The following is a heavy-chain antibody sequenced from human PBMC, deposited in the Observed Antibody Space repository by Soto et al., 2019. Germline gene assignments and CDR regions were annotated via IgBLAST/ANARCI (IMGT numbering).Heavy chain of an antibody. D-gene: IGHD6-13*01. V-gene: IGHV3-33*01. Sequence: PGGSLRLSCAASGFTFSSHGMHWVRQAPGKGLEWVAVIWYDGSNKYYADSVKGRFTISRDNSKNTLYLQMNSLRAEDTAVYYCERVFKPIAAAGTFDYWGQGTLVTVSS. CDR3: ERVFKPIAAAGTFDY. J-gene: IGHJ4*02. CDR1: GFTFSSHG. CDR2: IWYDGSNK.